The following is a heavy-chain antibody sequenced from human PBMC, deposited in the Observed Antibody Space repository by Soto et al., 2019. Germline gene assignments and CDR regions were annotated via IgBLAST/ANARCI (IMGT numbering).Heavy chain of an antibody. CDR2: IDGNCET. J-gene: IGHJ5*02. V-gene: IGHV2-70*12. CDR1: GFSLSANGMC. CDR3: APLFNWIDH. Sequence: SGPTLVNPTQTLTLTYTFPGFSLSANGMCLSRLRQVPGKALVWLALIDGNCETHYNTPLKISLTVSTGTSKNEVNLTMTNMAPVDKDTYDSAPLFNWIDHWGQGTRVTVSS.